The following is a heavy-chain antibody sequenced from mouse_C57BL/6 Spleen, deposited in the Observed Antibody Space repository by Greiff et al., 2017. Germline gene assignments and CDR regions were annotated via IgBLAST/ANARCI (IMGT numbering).Heavy chain of an antibody. CDR3: ARKWDAGYFDY. CDR2: IDPSDSYT. J-gene: IGHJ2*01. CDR1: GYTFTSYW. Sequence: QVQLQQPGAELVKPGASVKLSCKASGYTFTSYWMQWVKQRPGQGLEWIGEIDPSDSYTNYNQKFKGKATLTVDTSSSTAYMQLSSLTSEDSAVYYCARKWDAGYFDYWGQGTTLTVSS. D-gene: IGHD1-3*01. V-gene: IGHV1-50*01.